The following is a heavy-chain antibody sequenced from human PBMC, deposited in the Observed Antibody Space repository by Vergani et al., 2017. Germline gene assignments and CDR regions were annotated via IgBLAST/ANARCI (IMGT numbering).Heavy chain of an antibody. J-gene: IGHJ4*02. CDR1: GFPLSTSGVG. D-gene: IGHD6-13*01. CDR2: IYWNDDK. Sequence: QITLKESGPTLVKPTQTLTLTCTFSGFPLSTSGVGVGWIRQPPGQAREWLALIYWNDDKRYSPSLKSRLTITKHTSKNQVVLTMTNMDPVDTATYYCAHSRSWYDGRYYFDYWGQGTLVTVSS. CDR3: AHSRSWYDGRYYFDY. V-gene: IGHV2-5*01.